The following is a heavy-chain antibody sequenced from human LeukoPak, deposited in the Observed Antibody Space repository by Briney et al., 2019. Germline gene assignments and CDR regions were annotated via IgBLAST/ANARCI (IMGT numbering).Heavy chain of an antibody. CDR2: LYYSGST. J-gene: IGHJ6*03. D-gene: IGHD6-13*01. V-gene: IGHV4-59*01. Sequence: SETLSLTCTVSGGSISSYYWSWIRQPPGKGLEWIGYLYYSGSTNYNPSLKSRVTISVDTSKNQFSLKLSSVTAADTAVYYGARGLAARTRKYYYYYYMDVWGKGTTVTVSS. CDR1: GGSISSYY. CDR3: ARGLAARTRKYYYYYYMDV.